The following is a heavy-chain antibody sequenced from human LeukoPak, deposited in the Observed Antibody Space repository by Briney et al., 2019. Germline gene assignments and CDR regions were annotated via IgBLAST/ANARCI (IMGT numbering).Heavy chain of an antibody. D-gene: IGHD2-2*01. V-gene: IGHV3-48*03. J-gene: IGHJ4*02. CDR3: ARGGPTHGGKVRVPAATGDY. CDR2: ISSSGSTI. Sequence: GGSLRLSCAASGFTFSSYEMNWVRQAPGKGLEWVSYISSSGSTIYYADSVKGRFTISRDNAKNSLYLQMNSLRAEDTAVYYCARGGPTHGGKVRVPAATGDYWGQGTLVTVSS. CDR1: GFTFSSYE.